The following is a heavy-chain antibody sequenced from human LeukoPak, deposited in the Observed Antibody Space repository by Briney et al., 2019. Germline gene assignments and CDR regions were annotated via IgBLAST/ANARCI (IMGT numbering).Heavy chain of an antibody. CDR1: GGSISSYY. Sequence: PSETLSLTCTVSGGSISSYYWSWIRQPPGKGLEWIGYIYYSGSTNYNPSLKSRVTISVDTSKNQFSLKLSSVTAADTAVYYCARTIRHRAGVYYYYYGMDVWGQGTTVTVSS. CDR2: IYYSGST. CDR3: ARTIRHRAGVYYYYYGMDV. J-gene: IGHJ6*02. V-gene: IGHV4-59*08. D-gene: IGHD5-24*01.